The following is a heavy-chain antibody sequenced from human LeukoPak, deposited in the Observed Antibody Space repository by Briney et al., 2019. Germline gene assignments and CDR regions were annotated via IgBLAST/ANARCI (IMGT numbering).Heavy chain of an antibody. V-gene: IGHV3-23*01. D-gene: IGHD6-19*01. CDR3: TKQQGSGWAFDI. CDR1: GFTFSSYA. Sequence: GGSLRLSCAASGFTFSSYAMSWIRQAPGKGLEWIAAIGGSGGTTYYADSVKGRFTISRDNSKNTLFLQMNSLRAEDTAVYYCTKQQGSGWAFDIWGQGTMVTVSS. J-gene: IGHJ3*02. CDR2: IGGSGGTT.